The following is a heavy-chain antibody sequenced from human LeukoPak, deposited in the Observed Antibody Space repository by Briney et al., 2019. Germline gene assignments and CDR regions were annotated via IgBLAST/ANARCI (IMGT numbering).Heavy chain of an antibody. CDR1: GFTFDDYG. Sequence: PGGSLRLSCAASGFTFDDYGMSWVRQAPGKGLEWVSGINWNGGSTGYADSVKGRFTISRDNAKNSLYLQMNSLRAEDTAFYYCARVGPSSASMTPAYGMDVWGQGTTVTVSS. CDR3: ARVGPSSASMTPAYGMDV. V-gene: IGHV3-20*04. D-gene: IGHD2/OR15-2a*01. J-gene: IGHJ6*02. CDR2: INWNGGST.